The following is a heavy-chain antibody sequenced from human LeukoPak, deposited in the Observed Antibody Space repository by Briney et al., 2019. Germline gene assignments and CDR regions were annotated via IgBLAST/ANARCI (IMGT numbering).Heavy chain of an antibody. V-gene: IGHV3-11*01. CDR1: GFTFSDYY. Sequence: PGGSLRLSCAASGFTFSDYYMSWIRQAPGKGLEWGSYISSSGSTIYYADSVKGRFTISRDNAKNSLYLQMNSLRAEDTAVYYCARVWQQLVEGYFDYWGQGTLVTVSS. CDR3: ARVWQQLVEGYFDY. D-gene: IGHD6-6*01. J-gene: IGHJ4*02. CDR2: ISSSGSTI.